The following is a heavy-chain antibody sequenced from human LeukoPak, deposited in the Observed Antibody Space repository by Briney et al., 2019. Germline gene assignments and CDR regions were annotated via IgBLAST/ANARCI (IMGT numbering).Heavy chain of an antibody. CDR1: GGSISSGGYY. J-gene: IGHJ4*02. V-gene: IGHV4-31*03. D-gene: IGHD2-15*01. CDR3: ARVRVAATVDY. Sequence: SQTLSLTCTVSGGSISSGGYYWSWLRQHPGKGLEWIGYIYYSGSTYYNPSLKSRVTISVDTSKNQFSLKLSSVTAADTAVYYCARVRVAATVDYWGQGTLVTVSS. CDR2: IYYSGST.